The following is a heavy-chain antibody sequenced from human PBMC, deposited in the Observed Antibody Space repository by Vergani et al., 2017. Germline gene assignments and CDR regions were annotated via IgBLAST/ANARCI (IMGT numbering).Heavy chain of an antibody. J-gene: IGHJ4*02. CDR2: INPSGGST. D-gene: IGHD6-13*01. V-gene: IGHV1-46*01. CDR3: AIASSGGQQLGPPAFDY. CDR1: GYTFTSYY. Sequence: QVQLVQSGAEVKKPGASVKVSCKASGYTFTSYYMHWVRQAPGQGLEWMGIINPSGGSTSYAQKFQGRVTMTRDTSTSTVYMELSSLRSEDTAVYYCAIASSGGQQLGPPAFDYWGQGTLVTVSS.